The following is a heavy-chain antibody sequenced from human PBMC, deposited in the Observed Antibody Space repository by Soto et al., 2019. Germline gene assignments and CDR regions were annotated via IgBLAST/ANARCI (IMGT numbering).Heavy chain of an antibody. V-gene: IGHV4-30-4*01. CDR2: IFYSGTT. D-gene: IGHD3-10*01. J-gene: IGHJ4*02. Sequence: QVQLKESGPGLVKPSETLSLTCNVSGGPIKSGDCYWNWLRQPPGKALEWIGYIFYSGTTNYSPSLKSRVAISIDTSKNQFSLSLTSVTAADTAVYYCARAGFSYGHLLFWGQGIRVTVST. CDR1: GGPIKSGDCY. CDR3: ARAGFSYGHLLF.